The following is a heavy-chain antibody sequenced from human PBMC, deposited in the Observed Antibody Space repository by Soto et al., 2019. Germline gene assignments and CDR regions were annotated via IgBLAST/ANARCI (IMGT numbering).Heavy chain of an antibody. CDR2: IRAYNGKT. V-gene: IGHV1-18*01. Sequence: QVQLVQSGAEVKKPGASVKVSCKASGYTFTNFGIRRMRQAPGQGLEWMGRIRAYNGKTNYAQNFQGRVTMTTDTSTSTAYMDPRSLRSDDTAVYDCARGGTPGGCWCLGTLVTVSS. D-gene: IGHD6-19*01. CDR1: GYTFTNFG. CDR3: ARGGTPGGC. J-gene: IGHJ4*02.